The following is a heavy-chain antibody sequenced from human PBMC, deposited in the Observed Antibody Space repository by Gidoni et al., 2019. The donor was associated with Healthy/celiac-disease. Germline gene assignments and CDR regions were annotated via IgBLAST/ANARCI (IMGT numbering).Heavy chain of an antibody. CDR2: ISYDGSNK. J-gene: IGHJ1*01. D-gene: IGHD3-9*01. Sequence: QVQLVESGGGLVQPGRSLRLSCAASGFTFSSYGMHWVRQAPGKGLEWVAVISYDGSNKYYADSVKGRFTISRDNSKNTLYLQMNSLRAEDTAVYYCAKDLRSNYDILTWGQGTLVTVSS. V-gene: IGHV3-30*18. CDR1: GFTFSSYG. CDR3: AKDLRSNYDILT.